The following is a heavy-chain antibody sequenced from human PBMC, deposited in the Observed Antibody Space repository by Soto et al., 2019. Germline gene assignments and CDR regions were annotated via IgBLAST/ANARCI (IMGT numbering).Heavy chain of an antibody. CDR1: GFTFSSYG. Sequence: GGSLRLSCAASGFTFSSYGMHWVRQAPGRGLEWVAVISYDGSNKYHADSVKGRFTIARDNSKNTLFLHMSSLRAEDTAVYYCVKDGSSGWPYYYGLDVWGQGTSVTVSS. V-gene: IGHV3-30*18. CDR3: VKDGSSGWPYYYGLDV. D-gene: IGHD6-19*01. CDR2: ISYDGSNK. J-gene: IGHJ6*02.